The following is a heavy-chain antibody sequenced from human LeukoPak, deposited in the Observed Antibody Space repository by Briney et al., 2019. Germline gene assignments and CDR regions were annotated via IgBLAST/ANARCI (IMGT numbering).Heavy chain of an antibody. J-gene: IGHJ4*02. CDR3: ARNFGGGDSSGPYY. CDR2: INWNGGRT. V-gene: IGHV3-20*04. Sequence: RSGGSLRPSCAASGFTFNDYGMSWVRQAPGKGLVGVSGINWNGGRTGYADSMKGRFIISRDNAKNSLYLQVNSLRAEDTALYYCARNFGGGDSSGPYYWGQGTLVTVSS. CDR1: GFTFNDYG. D-gene: IGHD3-22*01.